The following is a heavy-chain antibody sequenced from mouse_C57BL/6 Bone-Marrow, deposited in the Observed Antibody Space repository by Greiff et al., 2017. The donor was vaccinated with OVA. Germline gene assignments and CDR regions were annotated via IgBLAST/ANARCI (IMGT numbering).Heavy chain of an antibody. CDR3: ARGSNWYYFDY. CDR2: ISSGGSYT. D-gene: IGHD4-1*01. J-gene: IGHJ2*01. V-gene: IGHV5-6*01. Sequence: EVQRVESGGDLVKPGGSLKLSCAASGFTFSSYGMSWVRQTPDKRLEWVATISSGGSYTYYPDSVKGRFTISRDNAKNTLYLQMSSLKSEDTAMYYCARGSNWYYFDYWGQGTTLTVSS. CDR1: GFTFSSYG.